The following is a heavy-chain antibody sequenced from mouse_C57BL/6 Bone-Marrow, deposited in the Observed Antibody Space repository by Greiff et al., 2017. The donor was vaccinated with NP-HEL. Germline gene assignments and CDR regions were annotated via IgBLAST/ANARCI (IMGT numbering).Heavy chain of an antibody. V-gene: IGHV1-76*01. Sequence: VQLQQSGAELVRPGASVKLSCKASGYTFTDYYINCVKQRPGQGLEWIARIYPGSGNTYYNEKFKGKATLTAEKSSSTAYMQLSSLTSEDSAVYFCARPIYYDYDRWYFDVWGTGTTVTVSS. J-gene: IGHJ1*03. D-gene: IGHD2-4*01. CDR1: GYTFTDYY. CDR3: ARPIYYDYDRWYFDV. CDR2: IYPGSGNT.